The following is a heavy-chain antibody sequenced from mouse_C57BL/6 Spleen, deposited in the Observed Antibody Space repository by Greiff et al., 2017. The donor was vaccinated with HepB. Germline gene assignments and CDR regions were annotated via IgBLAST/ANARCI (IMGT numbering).Heavy chain of an antibody. D-gene: IGHD1-1*01. CDR3: TRNYGSPAWFPY. J-gene: IGHJ3*01. V-gene: IGHV1-15*01. CDR2: IDPETGGT. Sequence: QVQLQQSGAELVRPGASVTLSCKASGYTFTDYEMHWVKQTPVHGLEWIGAIDPETGGTAYNQKFKGKAILTADKSSSTAYMELRSLTSEDSAVYYCTRNYGSPAWFPYWGQGTLVTVSA. CDR1: GYTFTDYE.